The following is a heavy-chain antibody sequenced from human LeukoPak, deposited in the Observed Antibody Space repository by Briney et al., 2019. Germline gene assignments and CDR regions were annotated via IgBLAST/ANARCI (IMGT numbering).Heavy chain of an antibody. V-gene: IGHV1-2*02. CDR1: GYTFTSYY. D-gene: IGHD3-9*01. Sequence: ASVKVSCKASGYTFTSYYMHWVRQAPGQGLEWMGWINPNSGGTNYAQKFQGRVTMTRDTSISTAYMELSRLRSDDTAVYYCARGRDILTGYYKVPEFDYWGQGTLVTVSS. J-gene: IGHJ4*02. CDR2: INPNSGGT. CDR3: ARGRDILTGYYKVPEFDY.